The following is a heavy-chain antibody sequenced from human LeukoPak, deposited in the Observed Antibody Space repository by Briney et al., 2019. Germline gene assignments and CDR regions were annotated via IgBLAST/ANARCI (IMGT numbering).Heavy chain of an antibody. J-gene: IGHJ5*02. CDR1: GFTFSSHA. D-gene: IGHD3-10*01. CDR2: ISNDGSIK. V-gene: IGHV3-30*04. CDR3: ARDRSREFDP. Sequence: PGGPLRLSCAASGFTFSSHAIHWVRQAPGKGLDWVAVISNDGSIKYYADSVKGRFTISRDNSKSTLYLQMNRLRADDTAVYYCARDRSREFDPWGQGTLVTVSS.